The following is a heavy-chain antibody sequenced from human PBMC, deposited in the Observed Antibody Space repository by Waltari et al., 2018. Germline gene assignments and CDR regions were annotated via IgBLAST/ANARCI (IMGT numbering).Heavy chain of an antibody. V-gene: IGHV4-39*01. Sequence: QLQLQESGPGLVKPSETLSLTCTVPGGSLRSSNSYWGWTRPPPGKGLEWIGSIYYSGSTYYNPSLKSRVTISVDTSKNQFSLKLSSVTAADTAVYYCARVFWSRSWVDYWGQGTLVTVSS. CDR2: IYYSGST. D-gene: IGHD3-3*01. J-gene: IGHJ4*02. CDR1: GGSLRSSNSY. CDR3: ARVFWSRSWVDY.